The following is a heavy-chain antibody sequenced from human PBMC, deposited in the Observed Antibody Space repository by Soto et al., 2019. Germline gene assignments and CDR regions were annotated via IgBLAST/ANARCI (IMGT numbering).Heavy chain of an antibody. CDR2: ISHSGGRK. D-gene: IGHD2-2*01. V-gene: IGHV3-23*01. Sequence: GGSLRLSCAASGFTFSSYAMSWVRQAPGKGLEWVSDISHSGGRKYYLGSVKGRFTISRDNGKNSLYLQMNSLRAEDTAVYYCARDQGYLDYWGQGTLVTVSS. CDR1: GFTFSSYA. CDR3: ARDQGYLDY. J-gene: IGHJ4*02.